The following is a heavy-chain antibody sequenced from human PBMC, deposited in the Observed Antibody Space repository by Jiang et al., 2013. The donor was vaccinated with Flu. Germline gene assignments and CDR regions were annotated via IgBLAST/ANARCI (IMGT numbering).Heavy chain of an antibody. J-gene: IGHJ4*02. Sequence: QTLSLTCAISGDSVSSNSAAWNWIRQSPSRGLEWLGRTYYRSKWYNDYAVSVKSRITINPDTSKNQFSLQLNSVTPEDTAVYYCARTLDYYGSGTTPPYFDYWGQGTPVTVSS. CDR1: GDSVSSNSAA. V-gene: IGHV6-1*01. CDR2: TYYRSKWYN. D-gene: IGHD3-10*01. CDR3: ARTLDYYGSGTTPPYFDY.